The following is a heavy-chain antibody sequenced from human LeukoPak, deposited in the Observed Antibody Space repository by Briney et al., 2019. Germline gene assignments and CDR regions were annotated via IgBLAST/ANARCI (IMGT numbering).Heavy chain of an antibody. V-gene: IGHV4-34*01. D-gene: IGHD3-3*01. Sequence: SETLSLTCAVYDGSFSGYYWNWIRQPPGKGLEWIGKINHSGSTNYNTSLRSRVTISGDTSKNQFSLKLSSVTAADTAVYYCARGSRISMFGVPHMRGSFDIWGQGTMVTVSS. CDR2: INHSGST. CDR3: ARGSRISMFGVPHMRGSFDI. CDR1: DGSFSGYY. J-gene: IGHJ3*02.